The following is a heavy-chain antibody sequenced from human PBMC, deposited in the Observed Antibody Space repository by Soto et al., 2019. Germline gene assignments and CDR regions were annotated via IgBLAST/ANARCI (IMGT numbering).Heavy chain of an antibody. CDR2: ISAYNGNT. J-gene: IGHJ4*02. CDR3: ARAVGDYVVY. Sequence: GASVKVSCKAPGYTFTSYCISSLRQAPGQGLEWMGWISAYNGNTNYAQKLQGRVTMTTDTSTSTAYMELRSLRSDDTAVYYCARAVGDYVVYWGQGTLVTVSS. D-gene: IGHD2-8*02. V-gene: IGHV1-18*01. CDR1: GYTFTSYC.